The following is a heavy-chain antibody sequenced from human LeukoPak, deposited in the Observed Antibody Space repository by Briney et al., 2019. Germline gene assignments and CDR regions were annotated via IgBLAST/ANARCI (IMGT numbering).Heavy chain of an antibody. V-gene: IGHV4-34*01. CDR3: ARGRDAVVTLGPNWFDP. D-gene: IGHD4-23*01. CDR1: GGSFSGYY. Sequence: SETLSLTCAVYGGSFSGYYWSWIRQPTGNGLEWIGEINHGGSTNYNPSLKSRVTISVDTSKNQFSLKLSSVTAADTAVYYCARGRDAVVTLGPNWFDPWGQGTLVTVSS. J-gene: IGHJ5*02. CDR2: INHGGST.